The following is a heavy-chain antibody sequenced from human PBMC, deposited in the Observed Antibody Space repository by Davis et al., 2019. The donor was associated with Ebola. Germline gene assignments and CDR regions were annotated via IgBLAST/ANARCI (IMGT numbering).Heavy chain of an antibody. CDR3: ARAQFPTTSDH. D-gene: IGHD1-1*01. J-gene: IGHJ4*02. V-gene: IGHV1-18*04. CDR1: GYTFTNYG. Sequence: AASVKVSCKASGYTFTNYGITWVRQAPGQGLEWMGWINPNNGNTNYAQNVQGRVIMTSDTATTTAYMEVGSLRSDDTAVYYCARAQFPTTSDHWGQGTLVTVSS. CDR2: INPNNGNT.